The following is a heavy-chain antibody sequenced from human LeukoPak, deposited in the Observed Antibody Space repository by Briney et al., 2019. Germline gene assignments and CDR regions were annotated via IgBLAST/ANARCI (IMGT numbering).Heavy chain of an antibody. CDR1: GGSLSGYY. CDR2: ISHVGFT. Sequence: PSETLSLTCAVYGGSLSGYYWSWIRQPPGKGLEWIGDISHVGFTNYNPSLKSRVTISVDTSTNQFFLKLNSVTAADTAVYYCARPNDYGDDYWGQGTLVTVSS. CDR3: ARPNDYGDDY. V-gene: IGHV4-34*01. D-gene: IGHD4-17*01. J-gene: IGHJ4*02.